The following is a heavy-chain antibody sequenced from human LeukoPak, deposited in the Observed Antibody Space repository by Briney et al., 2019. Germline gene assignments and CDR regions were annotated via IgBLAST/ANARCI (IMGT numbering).Heavy chain of an antibody. CDR2: ISWNSGSI. J-gene: IGHJ4*02. Sequence: PGRSLRLSCAASGFTFDDYAMHWVRQAPGKGLEWVSGISWNSGSIGYADSVKGRFTISRDNAKNSLYLQMNSLRAEDTAVYYCTRVAPSTSNFDYWGQGTQVTVSS. D-gene: IGHD4-11*01. CDR3: TRVAPSTSNFDY. CDR1: GFTFDDYA. V-gene: IGHV3-9*01.